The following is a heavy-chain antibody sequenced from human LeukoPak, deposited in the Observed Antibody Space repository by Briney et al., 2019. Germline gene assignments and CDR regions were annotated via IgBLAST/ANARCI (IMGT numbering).Heavy chain of an antibody. Sequence: GESLKISCKGSGYSFTSYWIGWVRQMPGKGLEWMGIIYPGDSDTRYSPSFQGQVTISADKSISTAYLPWSSLKASDTAMYYCARLVVQILVLFDYWGQGTLVTVSS. CDR2: IYPGDSDT. J-gene: IGHJ4*02. D-gene: IGHD2-21*01. V-gene: IGHV5-51*01. CDR1: GYSFTSYW. CDR3: ARLVVQILVLFDY.